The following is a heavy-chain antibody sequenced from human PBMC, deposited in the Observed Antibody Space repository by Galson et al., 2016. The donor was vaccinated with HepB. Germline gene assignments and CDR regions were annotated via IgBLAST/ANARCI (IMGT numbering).Heavy chain of an antibody. J-gene: IGHJ4*02. V-gene: IGHV4-39*01. Sequence: EPLSLTCTVPGGSINNSSYYWGWIRQPPGKGLEWIGSVYYSGSTYYNPPLKSRVTLSVDTSKNQFSLKLNSVTAADTAVYFCARHPKGYCSSSNCTILGIYYFDSWGQGTLVTVSS. CDR2: VYYSGST. CDR3: ARHPKGYCSSSNCTILGIYYFDS. D-gene: IGHD2-2*01. CDR1: GGSINNSSYY.